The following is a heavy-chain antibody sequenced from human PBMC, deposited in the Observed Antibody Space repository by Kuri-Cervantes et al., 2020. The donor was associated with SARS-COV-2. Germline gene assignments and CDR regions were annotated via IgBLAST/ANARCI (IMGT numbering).Heavy chain of an antibody. CDR2: ISWDGGST. Sequence: GESLKISCAASGFTFDDYAMHWVRQAPGKGLEWVSLISWDGGSTYYVDSVKGRFTISRDNSKNSLYLQMNSLRAEDTAVYYCARDLYYYDSSGYYSDFDYWGQGTLVTVSS. D-gene: IGHD3-22*01. J-gene: IGHJ4*02. CDR3: ARDLYYYDSSGYYSDFDY. V-gene: IGHV3-43D*04. CDR1: GFTFDDYA.